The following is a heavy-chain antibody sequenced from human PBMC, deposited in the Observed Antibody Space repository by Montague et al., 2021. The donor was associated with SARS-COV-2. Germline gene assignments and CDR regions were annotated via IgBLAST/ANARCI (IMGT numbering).Heavy chain of an antibody. Sequence: SLRLSCAASGFTFSHSAMHWVRQAPGKGLEWVAVIWHDGTKKFHANSVKGRFIISRDNSQNLLHLQMNSVRGDDTALYYCAKSKAAAGMASAFDVWGQGTLVTVSS. CDR1: GFTFSHSA. J-gene: IGHJ4*02. CDR2: IWHDGTKK. V-gene: IGHV3-33*06. CDR3: AKSKAAAGMASAFDV. D-gene: IGHD6-25*01.